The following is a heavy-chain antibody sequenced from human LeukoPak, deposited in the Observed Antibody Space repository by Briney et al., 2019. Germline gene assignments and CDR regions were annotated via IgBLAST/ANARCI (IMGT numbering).Heavy chain of an antibody. D-gene: IGHD4-17*01. Sequence: GASVKVSCKVSGYTLTELSMHWVRQAPGKELEWMGGFDPEDGETIYAQKFQGRVTMTEDTSTDTAYMELSSLRSEDTAVYYCATGVYGDPYYYYYYYMDVWGKGTTVTVSS. CDR3: ATGVYGDPYYYYYYYMDV. V-gene: IGHV1-24*01. CDR2: FDPEDGET. CDR1: GYTLTELS. J-gene: IGHJ6*03.